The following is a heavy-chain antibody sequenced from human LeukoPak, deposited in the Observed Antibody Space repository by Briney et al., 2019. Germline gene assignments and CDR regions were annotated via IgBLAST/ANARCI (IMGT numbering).Heavy chain of an antibody. V-gene: IGHV4-34*01. CDR3: ARSNPYYYYYGMDG. CDR1: GGSFSGYY. CDR2: INHSGST. D-gene: IGHD2-8*01. Sequence: PSETLSLTCAVYGGSFSGYYWSWIRQPPGKGLEWIGEINHSGSTNYNPSLKSRVTISVDTSKNQFSLKLSSVTAADTAVYYCARSNPYYYYYGMDGWGQGTTVTVSS. J-gene: IGHJ6*02.